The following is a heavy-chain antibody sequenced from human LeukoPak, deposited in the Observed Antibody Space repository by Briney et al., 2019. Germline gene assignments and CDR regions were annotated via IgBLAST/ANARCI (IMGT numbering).Heavy chain of an antibody. CDR2: IIPILGIA. CDR3: ARDLRRYYDSSGFEYYFDH. CDR1: GGTFSSYA. V-gene: IGHV1-69*04. D-gene: IGHD3-22*01. Sequence: SVKVSCKASGGTFSSYAISWVRQAPGQGLEWMGRIIPILGIANYAQKFQGRVTITADKSTSTAYMELSRLRSDDTAVYYCARDLRRYYDSSGFEYYFDHWGQGTLVTVSS. J-gene: IGHJ4*02.